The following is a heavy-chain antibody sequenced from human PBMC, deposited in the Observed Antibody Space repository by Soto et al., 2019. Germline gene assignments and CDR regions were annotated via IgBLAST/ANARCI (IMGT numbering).Heavy chain of an antibody. CDR1: GFTFSSYG. V-gene: IGHV3-33*01. J-gene: IGHJ5*02. Sequence: GGSLRLSCAASGFTFSSYGMHWVRQAPGKGLEWVAVIWYDGSNKYYADSVKGRFTIYRDNSKNTLYLQMNSLRAEDTAVYYCASTSYSSSQTGFDPWGQGTLVTVSS. CDR2: IWYDGSNK. CDR3: ASTSYSSSQTGFDP. D-gene: IGHD6-6*01.